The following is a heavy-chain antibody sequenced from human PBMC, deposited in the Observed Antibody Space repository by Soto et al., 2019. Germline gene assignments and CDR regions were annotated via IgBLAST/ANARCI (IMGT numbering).Heavy chain of an antibody. CDR3: ARALALWSTGYYYFDY. Sequence: KLSETLSLTCTVSGGSINDYYWTWVRQTPGKGLEWIGYVYNAGNTNYNPSLKSRVTISLDTSRNQFSLKLNSVTAADTAVYYCARALALWSTGYYYFDYWGLGTLVTVSS. J-gene: IGHJ4*02. V-gene: IGHV4-59*01. D-gene: IGHD6-19*01. CDR2: VYNAGNT. CDR1: GGSINDYY.